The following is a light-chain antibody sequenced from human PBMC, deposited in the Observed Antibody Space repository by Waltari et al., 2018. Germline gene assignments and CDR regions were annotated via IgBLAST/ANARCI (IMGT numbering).Light chain of an antibody. CDR2: AAS. CDR1: QSVSRSR. V-gene: IGKV3-20*01. CDR3: QQYGSSVMYT. Sequence: VLTQSPRTLSLSPGERATPSCRASQSVSRSRLAWYQQKPGQAPRLLMYAASRRATGIPDRFSGSGTGTDFSLTVSRVEPEDSAVYYCQQYGSSVMYTFGQGTKLEIQ. J-gene: IGKJ2*01.